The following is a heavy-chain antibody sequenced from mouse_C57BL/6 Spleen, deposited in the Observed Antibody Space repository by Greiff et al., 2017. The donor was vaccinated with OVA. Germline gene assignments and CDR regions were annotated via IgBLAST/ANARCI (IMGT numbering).Heavy chain of an antibody. CDR1: GYTFTDYE. V-gene: IGHV1-15*01. CDR3: TRRGNFAYYAMDY. Sequence: VQLQESGAELVRPGASVTLSCKASGYTFTDYEMHWVKQTPVHGLEWIGAIDTETGGTAYNQKFKGKAILTADKSSSTAYMELRSLTSEDSAVYYCTRRGNFAYYAMDYWGQGTSVTVSS. CDR2: IDTETGGT. J-gene: IGHJ4*01.